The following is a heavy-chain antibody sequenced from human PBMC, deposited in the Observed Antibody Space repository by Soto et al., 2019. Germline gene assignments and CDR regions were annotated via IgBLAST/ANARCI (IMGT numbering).Heavy chain of an antibody. V-gene: IGHV3-23*01. CDR1: GFTFSSYA. CDR3: MVNVVVLPNAFDI. D-gene: IGHD2-2*01. J-gene: IGHJ3*02. Sequence: GGSLRLSCAASGFTFSSYAMSWVRQAPGKGLEWVSAISGSGGSTYYADSVKGRFTISRDNSKNTLYLQMNSLRAEDTAVYYCMVNVVVLPNAFDIWGQGTMVTVSS. CDR2: ISGSGGST.